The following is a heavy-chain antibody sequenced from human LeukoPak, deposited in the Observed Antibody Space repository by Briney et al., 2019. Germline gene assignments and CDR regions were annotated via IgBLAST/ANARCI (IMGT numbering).Heavy chain of an antibody. CDR2: ISGSGGTT. Sequence: GGSLRLSCAASGFIFSSYVMNWVRQAPGKWLEWVSAISGSGGTTYYADSLKGRFTVSRDISKNTLYLQMNSLRAEDTAIYYCAKVRKGVGAFDLWGQGTMVTVSS. CDR3: AKVRKGVGAFDL. J-gene: IGHJ3*01. D-gene: IGHD3-16*01. CDR1: GFIFSSYV. V-gene: IGHV3-23*01.